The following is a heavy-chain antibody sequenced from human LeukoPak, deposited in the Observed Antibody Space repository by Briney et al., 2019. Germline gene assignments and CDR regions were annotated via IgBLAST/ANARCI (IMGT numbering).Heavy chain of an antibody. Sequence: ASVKVSCKASGYTFTNYYMHWVRQAPGQGLEWMGMISPSGASTSYAQKFQGRVTMTRDVSTSTVYMELSSLRSEDTAVYYCARDLSAVARYGYFDYWGQGTLVTVSS. CDR1: GYTFTNYY. D-gene: IGHD6-19*01. V-gene: IGHV1-46*01. J-gene: IGHJ4*02. CDR2: ISPSGAST. CDR3: ARDLSAVARYGYFDY.